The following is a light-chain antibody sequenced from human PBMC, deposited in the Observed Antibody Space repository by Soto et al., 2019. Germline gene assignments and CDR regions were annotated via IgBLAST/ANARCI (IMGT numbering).Light chain of an antibody. CDR3: QHYGSSRS. CDR2: GAS. CDR1: QSVSSSY. Sequence: EIVLTQSPGTLSLSPGERGTLSCRASQSVSSSYLAWYHQKPGQAPRLLIYGASSRATGIPDRFSGSGSGTDFTLTISRLEPDDFAVYFCQHYGSSRSFGGGTKVEIK. J-gene: IGKJ4*01. V-gene: IGKV3-20*01.